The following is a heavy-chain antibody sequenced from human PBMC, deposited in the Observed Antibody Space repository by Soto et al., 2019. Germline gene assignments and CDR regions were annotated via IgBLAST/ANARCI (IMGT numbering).Heavy chain of an antibody. J-gene: IGHJ3*02. Sequence: GGSLRLSCSASGFTFSSYAMHWIRQAPGKGLEYVSAISSNGGSTYYADSVKGRFTISRDNSKNTLYLQMNSLRAEDTAVYYCAREYSSSWYLYAFDIWGQGTMVTVSS. D-gene: IGHD6-13*01. CDR2: ISSNGGST. CDR1: GFTFSSYA. CDR3: AREYSSSWYLYAFDI. V-gene: IGHV3-64*04.